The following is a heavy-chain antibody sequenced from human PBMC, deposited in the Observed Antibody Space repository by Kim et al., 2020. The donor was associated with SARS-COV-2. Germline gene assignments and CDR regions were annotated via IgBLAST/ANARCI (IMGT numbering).Heavy chain of an antibody. J-gene: IGHJ6*02. D-gene: IGHD2-2*01. CDR1: GGTFSSYA. V-gene: IGHV1-69*13. Sequence: SVKVSCKASGGTFSSYAISWVRQAPGQGLEWMGGIIPIFGTANYAQKFQGRVTITADESTSTAYMELSSLRSEDTAVYYCARGRSRYCSSTSCYHYYYGMDVWGQGTTVTVSS. CDR2: IIPIFGTA. CDR3: ARGRSRYCSSTSCYHYYYGMDV.